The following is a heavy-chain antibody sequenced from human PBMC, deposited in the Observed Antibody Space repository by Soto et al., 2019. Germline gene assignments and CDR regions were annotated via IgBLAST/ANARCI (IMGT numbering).Heavy chain of an antibody. D-gene: IGHD2-2*01. J-gene: IGHJ4*02. CDR1: GFTFSSYA. CDR3: ARGLGYCSSTSSNCYFDD. CDR2: ISYDGSNK. V-gene: IGHV3-30-3*01. Sequence: QVQLVESGGGVVQPGRSLRLSCAASGFTFSSYAMHWVRQAPGKGLERVAVISYDGSNKYYADSVKGRFTISRDNSKNTLYLQMNSLRAEDTAVYYCARGLGYCSSTSSNCYFDDWGQGTLVTVSS.